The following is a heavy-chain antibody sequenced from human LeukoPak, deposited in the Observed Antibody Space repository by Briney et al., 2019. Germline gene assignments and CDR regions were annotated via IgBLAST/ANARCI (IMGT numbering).Heavy chain of an antibody. D-gene: IGHD3-22*01. CDR1: GFTFSSYW. J-gene: IGHJ4*02. CDR3: AKEFYYDSSGYPSY. V-gene: IGHV3-30*18. Sequence: GGSLRLSCAASGFTFSSYWMSWVRQAPGKGLEWVAVISYDGSNKYYADSVKGRFTISRDNSKNTLYLQMNSLRAEDTAVYYCAKEFYYDSSGYPSYWGQGTLVTVSS. CDR2: ISYDGSNK.